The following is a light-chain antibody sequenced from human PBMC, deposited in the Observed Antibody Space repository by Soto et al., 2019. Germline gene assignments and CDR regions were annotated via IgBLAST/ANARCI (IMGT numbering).Light chain of an antibody. J-gene: IGLJ1*01. CDR2: EVS. CDR3: SSYAGSDLYV. Sequence: QSALTQPPSASGSPGQSVTISCTGTSSDVGGYKYVSWYQQHPGKAPKVMIYEVSKRPSGVPDRFSGSKSGNMASLTVSGLQAEDEADYYCSSYAGSDLYVFGSGTKLTVL. CDR1: SSDVGGYKY. V-gene: IGLV2-8*01.